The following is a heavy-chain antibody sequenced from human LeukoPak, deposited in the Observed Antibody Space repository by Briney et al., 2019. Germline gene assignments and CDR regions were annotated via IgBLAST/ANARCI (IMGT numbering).Heavy chain of an antibody. Sequence: QAGGSLRLSCAASGFTVSSNYMSWVRQAPGKGLEWVSVIYSGGSTYYADSVKGRFTISRDNSKNTLYLQMNSLRAEDTAVYYCARYYGDYPSGFDYWGQGTLVTVSS. V-gene: IGHV3-66*01. CDR3: ARYYGDYPSGFDY. CDR1: GFTVSSNY. J-gene: IGHJ4*02. D-gene: IGHD4-17*01. CDR2: IYSGGST.